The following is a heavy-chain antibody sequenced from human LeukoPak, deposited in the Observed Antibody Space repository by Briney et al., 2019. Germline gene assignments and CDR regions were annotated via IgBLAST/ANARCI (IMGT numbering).Heavy chain of an antibody. CDR3: ARDRGDYGDYGYAFDI. D-gene: IGHD4-17*01. V-gene: IGHV4-38-2*02. CDR1: GYSISSGYY. Sequence: SGTLSLTCTVSGYSISSGYYWGWIRQPPGKGLEWIGSIYHSGSTYYNPSLKSRVTISVDTSKNQFSLKLSSVTAADTAVYYCARDRGDYGDYGYAFDIWGQGTMVTVSS. J-gene: IGHJ3*02. CDR2: IYHSGST.